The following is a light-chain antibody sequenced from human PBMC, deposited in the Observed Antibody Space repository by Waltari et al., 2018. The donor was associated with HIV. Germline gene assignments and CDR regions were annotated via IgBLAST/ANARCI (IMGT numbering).Light chain of an antibody. CDR1: SGSVSGRSS. CDR3: VLYVGSGSWV. J-gene: IGLJ3*02. Sequence: QTVVTQESSLSVSPGGTVTLTCGLSSGSVSGRSSPRWYQQTPGQAPRTLIYNTNTRSSGVPDRFSGSILGNKAALTISGAQADDECDYHCVLYVGSGSWVFGGGTKLTVL. CDR2: NTN. V-gene: IGLV8-61*01.